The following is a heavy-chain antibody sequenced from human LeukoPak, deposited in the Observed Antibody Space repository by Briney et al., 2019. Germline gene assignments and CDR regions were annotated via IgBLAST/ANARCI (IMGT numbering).Heavy chain of an antibody. J-gene: IGHJ4*02. D-gene: IGHD3-22*01. Sequence: GSLRLSCAASGFTFSSYGMHWVRQAPGKGLEWVAFIRYDGSNKYYADSVKGRFTISRDNSKDTLYLQMNSLRAEDTAIYYCAKDVDRVQSYYFDYWGQGTLVTVSS. CDR2: IRYDGSNK. CDR1: GFTFSSYG. V-gene: IGHV3-30*02. CDR3: AKDVDRVQSYYFDY.